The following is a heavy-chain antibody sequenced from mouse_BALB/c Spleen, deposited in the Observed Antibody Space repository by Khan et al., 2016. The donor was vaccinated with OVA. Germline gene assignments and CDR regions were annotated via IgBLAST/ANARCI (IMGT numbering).Heavy chain of an antibody. V-gene: IGHV1-61*01. CDR2: IDPSDSKT. CDR1: GYTFTTSW. Sequence: QVQLQESGAELVRPGASVKLSCKASGYTFTTSWMNWVQQMPGQGLEWIGMIDPSDSKTHYNQMFKDKSTLTVDKSSSTTHMQLSSLTSEDSAVCGGARGGYGTALAFWGQGTLVTVSA. CDR3: ARGGYGTALAF. J-gene: IGHJ3*01. D-gene: IGHD2-10*02.